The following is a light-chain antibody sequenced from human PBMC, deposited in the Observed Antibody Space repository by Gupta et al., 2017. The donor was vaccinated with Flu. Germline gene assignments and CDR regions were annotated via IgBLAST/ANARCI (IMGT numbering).Light chain of an antibody. Sequence: QSVLTQPPSVSEPPGQRVTISCSGSSSNIGTNAVNWYQHDPGKAPTLLIYYDDLLSSGVSDRFSGSKSGTSASLAITGLQAEDEADYSCAAGDDSLNGYVFGTGTKVTVL. CDR2: YDD. V-gene: IGLV1-36*01. CDR1: SSNIGTNA. J-gene: IGLJ1*01. CDR3: AAGDDSLNGYV.